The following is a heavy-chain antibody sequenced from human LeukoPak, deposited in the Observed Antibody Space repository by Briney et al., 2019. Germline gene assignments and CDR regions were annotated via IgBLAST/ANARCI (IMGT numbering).Heavy chain of an antibody. CDR1: GFTFSDYY. CDR2: ISSSGSTI. J-gene: IGHJ6*02. V-gene: IGHV3-11*01. D-gene: IGHD3-22*01. Sequence: PGGSLRLSCAASGFTFSDYYMSWIRQAPGKGLEWVSYISSSGSTIYYADSVKGRFTISRDNAKNSLYLQMNSLRAEDTAVYYCARDYDSSGYYSRPSKYGMDVWGQGTTVTVSS. CDR3: ARDYDSSGYYSRPSKYGMDV.